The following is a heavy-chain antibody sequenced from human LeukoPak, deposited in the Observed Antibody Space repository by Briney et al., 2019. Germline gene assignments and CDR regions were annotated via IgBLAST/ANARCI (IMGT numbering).Heavy chain of an antibody. Sequence: GGSLRLSCATSGFTFSSYAMSWVRQAPGKGLGWVSAISGSGGSTYYADSVKGRFTISRDNSKNTLYLQMNSLRAEDTAVYYCATEFRQLYIVVVPAALPGDNWFDPWGQGTLVTVSS. J-gene: IGHJ5*02. V-gene: IGHV3-23*01. CDR2: ISGSGGST. CDR3: ATEFRQLYIVVVPAALPGDNWFDP. D-gene: IGHD2-2*01. CDR1: GFTFSSYA.